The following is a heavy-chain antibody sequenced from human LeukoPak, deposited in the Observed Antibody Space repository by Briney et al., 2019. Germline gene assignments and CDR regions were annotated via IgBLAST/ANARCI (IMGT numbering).Heavy chain of an antibody. CDR2: IYSGGST. Sequence: GGSLRLSCAASGFTVSSNYMSWVRQAPGKGLEWVSVIYSGGSTYYADSVKGRFTISRHNSKNTLYLQMDSLRAEDTAVYYCARGRFGYSSGWYYFVYWGQGTLVTVSS. CDR1: GFTVSSNY. D-gene: IGHD6-19*01. CDR3: ARGRFGYSSGWYYFVY. J-gene: IGHJ4*02. V-gene: IGHV3-53*04.